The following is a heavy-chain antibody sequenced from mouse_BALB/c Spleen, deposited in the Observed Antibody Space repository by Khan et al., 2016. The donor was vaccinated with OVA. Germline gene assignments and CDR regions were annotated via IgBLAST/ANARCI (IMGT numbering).Heavy chain of an antibody. CDR3: ARSNYYSKTLDAMDY. CDR1: GYTFTSYW. V-gene: IGHV1S41*01. CDR2: IAPGSTSS. J-gene: IGHJ4*01. Sequence: DLVKPGASVRLSCKASGYTFTSYWINWIKQRPGQGLEWIGHIAPGSTSSYYNQIFKGKATLTVDTSSTTAYIQLSSLSSEDSAVSVCARSNYYSKTLDAMDYWGQGTSVTVSS. D-gene: IGHD1-1*01.